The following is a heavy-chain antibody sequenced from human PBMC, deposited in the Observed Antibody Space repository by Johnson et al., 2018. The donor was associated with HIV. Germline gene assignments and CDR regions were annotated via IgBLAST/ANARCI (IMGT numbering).Heavy chain of an antibody. CDR3: ARGPIITMIVVPAPGWVHI. Sequence: QVQLVESGGGVVQPGRSLRLSCAASGFTFSSYAMHWVRQAPGKGLEWVAVIWYDGSNKYYADSVKGRFTISRDNSKNTLYLQMNSLRAEDTAVYYCARGPIITMIVVPAPGWVHIWGQGTMVTVSS. V-gene: IGHV3-33*08. CDR2: IWYDGSNK. J-gene: IGHJ3*02. D-gene: IGHD3-22*01. CDR1: GFTFSSYA.